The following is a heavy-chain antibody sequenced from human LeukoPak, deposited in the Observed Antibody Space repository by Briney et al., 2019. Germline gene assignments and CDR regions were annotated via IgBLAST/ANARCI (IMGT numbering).Heavy chain of an antibody. Sequence: GXEWVANIKQDGSEKYYVESVKGRFTISRDNAKNSLSLQMDSLRADDTAVYYCARDGYNYVLDCWGQGTLVTVSS. CDR2: IKQDGSEK. J-gene: IGHJ4*02. CDR3: ARDGYNYVLDC. V-gene: IGHV3-7*01. D-gene: IGHD5-24*01.